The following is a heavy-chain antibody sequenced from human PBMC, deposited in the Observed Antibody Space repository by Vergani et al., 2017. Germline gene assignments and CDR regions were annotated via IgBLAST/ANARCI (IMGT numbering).Heavy chain of an antibody. CDR2: IDHTGRP. CDR3: AGVNTETNGHLYYYYYMDV. CDR1: GGSFTSYN. D-gene: IGHD4-11*01. Sequence: QVQLQQWGGGLLKPSETLSLTCVVNGGSFTSYNWTWIRQSPGEGLDWVGDIDHTGRPDYNPSLKSRLTMSVDKSRNQFSLTLNSVTATDTAIYFCAGVNTETNGHLYYYYYMDVWGQGTAVTVS. J-gene: IGHJ6*03. V-gene: IGHV4-34*01.